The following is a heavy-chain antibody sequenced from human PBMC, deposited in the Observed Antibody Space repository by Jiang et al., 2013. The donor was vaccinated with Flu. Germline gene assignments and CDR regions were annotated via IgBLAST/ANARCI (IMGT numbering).Heavy chain of an antibody. CDR3: ARLRVAVAGTGGYGMDV. Sequence: KPTQTLTLTCTFSGFSLKTSGMCVSWIRQPPGKALEWLARIDWDDDKSYSTSLKTRLTISKDTSKNQVVLTVTNMDPVDTGRYYCARLRVAVAGTGGYGMDVWGQGTTVTVSS. CDR2: IDWDDDK. D-gene: IGHD6-19*01. V-gene: IGHV2-70*11. J-gene: IGHJ6*02. CDR1: GFSLKTSGMC.